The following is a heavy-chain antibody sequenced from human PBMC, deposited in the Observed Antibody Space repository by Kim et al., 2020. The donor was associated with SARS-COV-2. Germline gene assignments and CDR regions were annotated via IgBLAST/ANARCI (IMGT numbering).Heavy chain of an antibody. CDR3: ARGYYGSGSYYNHAFDI. Sequence: SETLSLTCTVSGGSISSYYWSWIRQPPGKGLEWIGYIYYSGSTNYNPSLKSRVTISVDTSKNQFSLKLSSVTAADTAVYYCARGYYGSGSYYNHAFDIWGQGTMVTVSS. V-gene: IGHV4-59*01. J-gene: IGHJ3*02. D-gene: IGHD3-10*01. CDR2: IYYSGST. CDR1: GGSISSYY.